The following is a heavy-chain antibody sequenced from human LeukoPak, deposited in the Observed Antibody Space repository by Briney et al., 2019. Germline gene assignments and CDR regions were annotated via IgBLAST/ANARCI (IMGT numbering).Heavy chain of an antibody. CDR2: ISASGGST. D-gene: IGHD2-2*01. CDR1: GFTFSSYA. J-gene: IGHJ4*02. V-gene: IGHV3-23*01. Sequence: GGSLRLSCAASGFTFSSYAMSWVRQAPGKGLEWVSAISASGGSTYYADSVKGRFTISRDNSKNTLYLQMNSLRAEDTAVYYCARVPAAFYFDYWGQGTLVTVSS. CDR3: ARVPAAFYFDY.